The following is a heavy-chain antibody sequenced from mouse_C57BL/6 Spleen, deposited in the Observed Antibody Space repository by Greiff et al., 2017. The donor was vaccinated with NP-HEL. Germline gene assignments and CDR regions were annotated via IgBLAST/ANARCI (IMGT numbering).Heavy chain of an antibody. CDR1: GYSITSGYY. D-gene: IGHD2-2*01. CDR2: ISYDGSN. Sequence: EVKLVESGPGLVKPSQSLSLTCSVTGYSITSGYYWNWIRQFPGNKLEWMGYISYDGSNNYNPSLKNRISITRDTSKNQFFLKLNSVTTEDTATYYCARDPQWLPFDYWGQGTTLTVSS. J-gene: IGHJ2*01. CDR3: ARDPQWLPFDY. V-gene: IGHV3-6*01.